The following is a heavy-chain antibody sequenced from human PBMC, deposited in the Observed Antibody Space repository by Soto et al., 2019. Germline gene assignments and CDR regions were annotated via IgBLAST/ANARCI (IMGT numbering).Heavy chain of an antibody. V-gene: IGHV1-2*02. Sequence: GASVKVSCKASGYTFTGYYMHWVRQAPGQGLEWMGWINPNSGGTNYAQKFQGRVTMTRDTSISTAYMELSRLRSDDTAVYYCARPNWNQDDYYYGMDVWGQGTTVTVSS. CDR1: GYTFTGYY. CDR2: INPNSGGT. CDR3: ARPNWNQDDYYYGMDV. D-gene: IGHD1-1*01. J-gene: IGHJ6*02.